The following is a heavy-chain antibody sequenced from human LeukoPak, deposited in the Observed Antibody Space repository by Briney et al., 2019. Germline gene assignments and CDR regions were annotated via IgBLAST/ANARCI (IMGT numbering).Heavy chain of an antibody. CDR1: GFTFSSYG. Sequence: GRSLRLSCAASGFTFSSYGMHWVRQAPGKGLEWVAVISYDGSNKYYADSVKGRFTISRDNSKNTLYLQMNSLRAEDTAVYYCAKGQGAFDIWGQGTMVTVSS. J-gene: IGHJ3*02. CDR2: ISYDGSNK. CDR3: AKGQGAFDI. V-gene: IGHV3-30*18.